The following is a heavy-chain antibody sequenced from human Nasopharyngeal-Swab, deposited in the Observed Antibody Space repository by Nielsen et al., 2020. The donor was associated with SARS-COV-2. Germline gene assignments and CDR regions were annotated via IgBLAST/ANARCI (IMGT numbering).Heavy chain of an antibody. CDR3: ARRGYSYGNNWFDP. J-gene: IGHJ5*02. Sequence: ASVKVSCKASGYTFTNYGISWVRQAPGQGLEWMGWISAYNGNTNYAQKLQGRVTMTTDTSTSTAYMELRSLRSDDTAVYYCARRGYSYGNNWFDPWGQGTLVTVSS. CDR2: ISAYNGNT. V-gene: IGHV1-18*04. CDR1: GYTFTNYG. D-gene: IGHD5-18*01.